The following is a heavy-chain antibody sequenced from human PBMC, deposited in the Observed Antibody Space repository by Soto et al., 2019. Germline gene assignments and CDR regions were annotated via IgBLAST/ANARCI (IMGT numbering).Heavy chain of an antibody. CDR2: VYHTGTT. D-gene: IGHD3-22*01. CDR3: ARALVTDYNSRDYHYYFAMDV. CDR1: GGPVSGDALY. V-gene: IGHV4-31*02. Sequence: SQTLSLTCVVSGGPVSGDALYCSWIRHLPGKGLEWIANVYHTGTTYYNPSLKSRVSMSVDTSQNQFSLIMASVTAADTAVYYCARALVTDYNSRDYHYYFAMDVWGQGTSVTVSS. J-gene: IGHJ6*02.